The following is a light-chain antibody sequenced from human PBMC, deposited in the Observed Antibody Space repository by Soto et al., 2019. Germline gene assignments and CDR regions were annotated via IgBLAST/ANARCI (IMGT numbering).Light chain of an antibody. CDR1: QSVSNNY. CDR2: GST. Sequence: EVVLTQSPGTLSLSPGERATLSCRASQSVSNNYLAWYQQKRGQSPKLLIFGSTDRATGIPDRFSGSGSGTDVTITISRLETEDFSVYYCQQYGSSPPYTFGQGNKLEIK. V-gene: IGKV3-20*01. CDR3: QQYGSSPPYT. J-gene: IGKJ2*01.